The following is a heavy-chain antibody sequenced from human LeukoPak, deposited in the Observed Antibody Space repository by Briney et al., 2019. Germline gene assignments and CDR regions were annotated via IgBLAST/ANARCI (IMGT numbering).Heavy chain of an antibody. J-gene: IGHJ6*03. CDR2: INPHSGGT. D-gene: IGHD1-26*01. CDR1: GYTFTGYY. CDR3: AREMGVGATTHYYYYMDV. Sequence: ASVKVSCKASGYTFTGYYMHWVRQAPGQGLEWMGWINPHSGGTHYARKFQGRVTMTRDTSISTAYVELSRLRSDDTAVYYCAREMGVGATTHYYYYMDVWGKGTTVTVSS. V-gene: IGHV1-2*02.